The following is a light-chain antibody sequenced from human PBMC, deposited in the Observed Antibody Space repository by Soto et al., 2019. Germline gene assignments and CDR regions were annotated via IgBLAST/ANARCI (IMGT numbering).Light chain of an antibody. CDR3: QQYGRSPGLFT. Sequence: EFVLTQSPGTLSLSPGERATLSCRASQTVRNNYLAWYQQKPGQAPRVLIYDASSRATGIPDRFSGSGSATDFTLTISRLEPEDFAVYYCQQYGRSPGLFTFGPGTKVDIK. V-gene: IGKV3-20*01. J-gene: IGKJ3*01. CDR2: DAS. CDR1: QTVRNNY.